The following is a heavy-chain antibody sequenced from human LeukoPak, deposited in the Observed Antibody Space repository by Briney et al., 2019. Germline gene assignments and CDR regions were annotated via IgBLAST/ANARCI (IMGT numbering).Heavy chain of an antibody. D-gene: IGHD4-23*01. V-gene: IGHV3-30*03. J-gene: IGHJ3*02. CDR2: ISYDGSNR. CDR1: GFTFSSYG. CDR3: ARVRSVGGNPHAFNI. Sequence: GGSLRLSCAASGFTFSSYGMHWVRQAPGKGLEWVAVISYDGSNRYYADSVKGRFTISRDNSKNTLYLQMNSLRVEDTALYCCARVRSVGGNPHAFNIWGQGTMVTVSS.